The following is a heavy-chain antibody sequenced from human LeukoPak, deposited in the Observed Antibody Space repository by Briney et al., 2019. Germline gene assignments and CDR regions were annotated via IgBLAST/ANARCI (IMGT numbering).Heavy chain of an antibody. CDR3: TTTAGYNYGQY. Sequence: GGSLRLSCAASGFTFSSYAMHWVRQAPGKGLEWVAVISYDGSNKYYADSVKGRFTISRDNSKNTLYLQMNSLRAEDTAIYYCTTTAGYNYGQYWGQGTLVTVSS. J-gene: IGHJ4*02. D-gene: IGHD5-18*01. CDR2: ISYDGSNK. CDR1: GFTFSSYA. V-gene: IGHV3-30*14.